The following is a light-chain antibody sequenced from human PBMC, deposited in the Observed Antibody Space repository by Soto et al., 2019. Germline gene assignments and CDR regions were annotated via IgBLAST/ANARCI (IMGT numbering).Light chain of an antibody. J-gene: IGKJ2*01. Sequence: DIQMTQSPSSVSASVGDRVTITCRASHVISSWLAWYQQKPGKAPKLLIYAASRLQSGVPSRFSGSESGADFTLTIISLQPEDVATYYCQQTNNFPYTFGQGTKLEIK. CDR2: AAS. CDR3: QQTNNFPYT. V-gene: IGKV1-12*01. CDR1: HVISSW.